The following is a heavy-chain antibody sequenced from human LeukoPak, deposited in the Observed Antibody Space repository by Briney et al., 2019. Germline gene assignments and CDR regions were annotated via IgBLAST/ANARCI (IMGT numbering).Heavy chain of an antibody. V-gene: IGHV3-23*01. CDR1: GFTFSSYA. J-gene: IGHJ4*02. CDR2: ISGSGGST. D-gene: IGHD6-13*01. Sequence: GGSLRLSCAASGFTFSSYAMSWVRQAPGKGLEWVSAISGSGGSTYYADSVKGRFTISRDNSKNTLYLQMNSLRAEDTAVYYCAKDPGDSSSWYENYFDYWGQGTLVTVSS. CDR3: AKDPGDSSSWYENYFDY.